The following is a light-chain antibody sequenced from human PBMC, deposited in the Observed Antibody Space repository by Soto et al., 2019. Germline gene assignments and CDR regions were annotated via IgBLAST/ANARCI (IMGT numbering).Light chain of an antibody. CDR3: YSYTSSSTYV. Sequence: QSVLTQPASVSGSPGQSSTIFCTGTSSDVGAYNYVSWYQQHPAKVPKLMIYDVSNRPSGVSDRFSGSKSGNTASLTISGLQAEDEADYYCYSYTSSSTYVFGTGTKVTVL. CDR2: DVS. V-gene: IGLV2-14*01. CDR1: SSDVGAYNY. J-gene: IGLJ1*01.